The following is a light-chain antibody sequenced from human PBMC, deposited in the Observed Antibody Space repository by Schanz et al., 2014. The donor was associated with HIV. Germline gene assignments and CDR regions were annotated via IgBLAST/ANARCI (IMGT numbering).Light chain of an antibody. CDR1: NADVGGYDY. J-gene: IGLJ2*01. CDR3: QSFDTSLSAVV. V-gene: IGLV2-14*03. CDR2: DVT. Sequence: QSALTQPASVSGSPGQSVSISCSGSNADVGGYDYVSWYQQHPGKAPKLIIYDVTDRPSGVPGRFSGSKSGTSASLAITGLQAEDEGDYYCQSFDTSLSAVVFGGGTKLTVL.